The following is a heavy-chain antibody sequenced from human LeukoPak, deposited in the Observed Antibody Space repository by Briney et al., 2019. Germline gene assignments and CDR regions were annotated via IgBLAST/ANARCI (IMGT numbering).Heavy chain of an antibody. CDR3: ARAPRTAMVDY. D-gene: IGHD5-18*01. V-gene: IGHV1-69*06. J-gene: IGHJ4*02. CDR2: IIPIFGTA. CDR1: GGTFSSYA. Sequence: GASVKVSCKASGGTFSSYAISWVRQAPGQGLEWMGRIIPIFGTANYAQKLQGRVTITADKSTSTAYMELSSLRSEDTAVYYCARAPRTAMVDYWGQGTLVTVSS.